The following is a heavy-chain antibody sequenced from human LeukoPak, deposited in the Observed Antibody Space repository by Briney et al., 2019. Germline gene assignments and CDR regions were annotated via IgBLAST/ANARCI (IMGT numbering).Heavy chain of an antibody. Sequence: ASVKVSCTASGYTFTSYDINWVRQATGQGLEWMGWMNPNSGNTGYAQKFQGRVTMTRNTSISTAYMELSSLRSEDTAVYYCARAPAMDNYYYYGMDVWGQGTTVTVSS. V-gene: IGHV1-8*01. D-gene: IGHD5-18*01. J-gene: IGHJ6*02. CDR3: ARAPAMDNYYYYGMDV. CDR2: MNPNSGNT. CDR1: GYTFTSYD.